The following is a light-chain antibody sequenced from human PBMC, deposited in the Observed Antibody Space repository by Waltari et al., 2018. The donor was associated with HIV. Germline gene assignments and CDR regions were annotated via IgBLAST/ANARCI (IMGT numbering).Light chain of an antibody. CDR1: SSNIGDNY. Sequence: QSALTQPPSTSGTPGQTVTIPCSGSSSNIGDNYVSWYQQLPGTAPKLLIYRNSQRPSGVRDLFPGSNSGTSASLAINELRSEDEAEYHCAAWDDSLSGWVVGGGTNLTVL. J-gene: IGLJ3*02. CDR3: AAWDDSLSGWV. V-gene: IGLV1-47*01. CDR2: RNS.